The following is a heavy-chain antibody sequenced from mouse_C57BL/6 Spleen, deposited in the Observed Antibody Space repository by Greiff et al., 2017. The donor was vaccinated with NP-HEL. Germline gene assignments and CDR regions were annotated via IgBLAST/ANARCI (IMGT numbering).Heavy chain of an antibody. CDR2: IDPETGGT. D-gene: IGHD1-1*02. CDR3: TRSGGYYRYFDV. CDR1: GYTFTDYE. Sequence: QVQLQQSGAELVRPGASVTLSCKASGYTFTDYEMHWVKQTPVHGLEWIGAIDPETGGTAYNQKFKGKAILTADKSSSTAYMELRSLTSEDSAVYYCTRSGGYYRYFDVWGTGTTVTVSS. V-gene: IGHV1-15*01. J-gene: IGHJ1*03.